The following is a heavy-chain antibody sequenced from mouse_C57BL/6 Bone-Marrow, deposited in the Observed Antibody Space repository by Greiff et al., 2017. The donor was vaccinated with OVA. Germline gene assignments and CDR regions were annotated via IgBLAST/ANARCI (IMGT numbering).Heavy chain of an antibody. J-gene: IGHJ1*03. CDR1: GYTFTSYG. CDR3: ARLQPYWYFDV. Sequence: QVQLKQSGAELARPGASVKLSCKASGYTFTSYGISWVKQRTGQGLEWIGEIYPRSGNTYYNEKFKGKATLTADKSSSTAYMELRSLTSEDSAVYFCARLQPYWYFDVWGTGTTVTVSS. V-gene: IGHV1-81*01. D-gene: IGHD6-1*01. CDR2: IYPRSGNT.